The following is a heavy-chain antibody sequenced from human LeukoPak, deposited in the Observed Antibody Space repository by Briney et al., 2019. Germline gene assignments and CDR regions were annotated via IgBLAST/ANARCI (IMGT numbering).Heavy chain of an antibody. D-gene: IGHD3-10*01. CDR3: AGHDYYGSGSYR. CDR2: MYYSGST. Sequence: PSETLSLTCTVSGGSISSYQWSWIRQPPGKGLEWTGYMYYSGSTKYNPSLKSRVTISGDTSKNQFSLKLISVTAADAAVYYCAGHDYYGSGSYRWGQGTLVTVSS. V-gene: IGHV4-59*08. J-gene: IGHJ5*02. CDR1: GGSISSYQ.